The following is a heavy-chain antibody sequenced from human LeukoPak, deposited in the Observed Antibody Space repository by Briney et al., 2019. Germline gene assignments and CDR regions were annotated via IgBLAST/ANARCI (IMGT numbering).Heavy chain of an antibody. CDR1: GFIFSSAW. D-gene: IGHD1-26*01. CDR3: ARVLSGSYIDY. CDR2: IKNKTNGETT. V-gene: IGHV3-15*01. Sequence: GGSLRLSCAASGFIFSSAWMTWVRQAPGKGLEWVGHIKNKTNGETTDYAAPVKGRFIISRDDSKNTLYLQMNSLRAEDTAVYYCARVLSGSYIDYWGQGTLVTVSS. J-gene: IGHJ4*02.